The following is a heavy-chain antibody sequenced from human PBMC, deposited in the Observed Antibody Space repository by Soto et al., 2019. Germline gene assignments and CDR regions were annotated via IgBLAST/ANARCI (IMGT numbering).Heavy chain of an antibody. CDR3: ARVFSSGSGWMYYFVF. Sequence: QVQLQESGPGLVKPSETLSLTCTVSSDSISGENWWSWVRQPPGMGLEWIGEIFNTGGTNYNPSLKSRVTMEVDKSKNQFSLKLISATAAGTAVYCCARVFSSGSGWMYYFVFWGQGTLVSVSS. V-gene: IGHV4-4*01. CDR1: SDSISGENW. J-gene: IGHJ4*02. D-gene: IGHD6-25*01. CDR2: IFNTGGT.